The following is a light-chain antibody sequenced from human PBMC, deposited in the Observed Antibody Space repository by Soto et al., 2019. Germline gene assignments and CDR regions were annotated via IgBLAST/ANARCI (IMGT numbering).Light chain of an antibody. CDR2: EVT. Sequence: QSALTQPPSASGSPGQSVTISCTGTSSDVGAYKYVSWYQQYPGKAPKLMIYEVTKRPSGVPDRFSGSKSGNTASLTVSGLQAEDVADYYCTSYVGNDIWVFGGGTKVTVL. CDR1: SSDVGAYKY. V-gene: IGLV2-8*01. CDR3: TSYVGNDIWV. J-gene: IGLJ3*02.